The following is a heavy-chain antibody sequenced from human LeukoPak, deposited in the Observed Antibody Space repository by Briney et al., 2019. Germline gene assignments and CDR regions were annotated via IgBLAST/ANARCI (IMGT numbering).Heavy chain of an antibody. Sequence: SETLSLTCTVSGGSIGSSSYYWGWIRQPPGKGLEWIGSIYYSGSTYYNPPLKSRVTISVDTSKNQFSLRLSSVASADTAVYFCARTQTMMGAFDIWGQGTMVTVSS. CDR2: IYYSGST. J-gene: IGHJ3*02. CDR1: GGSIGSSSYY. CDR3: ARTQTMMGAFDI. D-gene: IGHD3-22*01. V-gene: IGHV4-39*01.